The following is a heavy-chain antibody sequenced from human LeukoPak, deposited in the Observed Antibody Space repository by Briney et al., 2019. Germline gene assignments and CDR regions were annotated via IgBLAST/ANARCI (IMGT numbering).Heavy chain of an antibody. CDR2: IDPSDSYT. V-gene: IGHV5-10-1*01. J-gene: IGHJ3*02. CDR3: ARGDVAWLGGFDAFDI. D-gene: IGHD5-12*01. Sequence: GESLRISCKGSGYSFTSYWISWVRQMPGKGLEWMGRIDPSDSYTNYSPSFQGHVTISADKSISTAYLQWSSLKASDTAMYYCARGDVAWLGGFDAFDIWGQGTMVTVSS. CDR1: GYSFTSYW.